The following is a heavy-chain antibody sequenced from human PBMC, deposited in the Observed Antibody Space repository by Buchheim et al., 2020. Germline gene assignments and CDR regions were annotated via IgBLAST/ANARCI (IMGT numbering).Heavy chain of an antibody. CDR3: ASAHCSGGSCYSGNFDY. CDR2: IWYDGSNK. V-gene: IGHV3-33*01. Sequence: VQLVESGGGLVQPGRSLRLSCAASGFTFSSYGMHWVRQAPGKGLEWVAVIWYDGSNKYYADSVKGRFTIYRDNSKNTLYLQMNSLRAEDTAVYYCASAHCSGGSCYSGNFDYWGQGTL. CDR1: GFTFSSYG. D-gene: IGHD2-15*01. J-gene: IGHJ4*02.